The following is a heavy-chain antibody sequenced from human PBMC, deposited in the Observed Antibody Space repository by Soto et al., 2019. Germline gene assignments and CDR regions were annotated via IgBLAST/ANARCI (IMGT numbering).Heavy chain of an antibody. CDR1: GGTFSSYA. D-gene: IGHD6-13*01. Sequence: SVKVSCKASGGTFSSYAISWVRQAPGQGLEWMGGIIPIFGTANYAQKFQGRVTITADESTSTAYMELSSLRSEDTAVYYCARDITAPGPFDVFDIWGQRSLVTVSS. CDR3: ARDITAPGPFDVFDI. J-gene: IGHJ3*02. CDR2: IIPIFGTA. V-gene: IGHV1-69*13.